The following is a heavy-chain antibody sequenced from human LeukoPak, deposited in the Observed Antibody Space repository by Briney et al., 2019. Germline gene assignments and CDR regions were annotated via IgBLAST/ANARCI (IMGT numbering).Heavy chain of an antibody. CDR2: VSGSGDRM. CDR1: GFTSSSYA. CDR3: AKGSSPFDY. V-gene: IGHV3-23*01. D-gene: IGHD6-13*01. J-gene: IGHJ4*02. Sequence: GGSLRLSCAASGFTSSSYALNWVRQAPGKGLEWVATVSGSGDRMYHADSVKGRFTISRDNSKNTLYLQMNSLRAEDTAVYYCAKGSSPFDYWGQGTLVTVSS.